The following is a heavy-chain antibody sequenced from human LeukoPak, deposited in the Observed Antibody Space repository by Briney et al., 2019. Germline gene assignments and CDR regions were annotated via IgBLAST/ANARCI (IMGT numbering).Heavy chain of an antibody. CDR2: IKQDGSEK. J-gene: IGHJ4*02. CDR1: GFTFSTYW. V-gene: IGHV3-7*03. Sequence: GGSLRLSCAASGFTFSTYWMSWVRQAPGKGLEWMANIKQDGSEKYYVDSVKGRFTISRDNAKKSLFLQMNSLRAEDTAVYYCAKKGTLPGIAATGTLLYYFDYWGQGTLVTVSS. CDR3: AKKGTLPGIAATGTLLYYFDY. D-gene: IGHD6-13*01.